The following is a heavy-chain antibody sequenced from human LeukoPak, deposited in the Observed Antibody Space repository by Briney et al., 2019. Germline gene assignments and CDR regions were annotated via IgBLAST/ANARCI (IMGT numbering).Heavy chain of an antibody. CDR1: RGTFSSYA. V-gene: IGHV1-18*01. Sequence: ASVKVSCKASRGTFSSYALIWVRQAPGQGLEWMGWISAYNGNTNYAQKLQGRVTMTTDTSTSTAYMELRSLRSDDTAVYYCARVADWFDPWGQGTLVTVSS. D-gene: IGHD6-25*01. CDR3: ARVADWFDP. CDR2: ISAYNGNT. J-gene: IGHJ5*02.